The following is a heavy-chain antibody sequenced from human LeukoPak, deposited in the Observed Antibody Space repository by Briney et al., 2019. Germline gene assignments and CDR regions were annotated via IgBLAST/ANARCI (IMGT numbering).Heavy chain of an antibody. CDR1: GFTFSSYY. Sequence: GGSLRLSCAASGFTFSSYYMSWVRQAPGKGLEWVASIKDEDGSDRYYVDSVKGRFTISRDNAKKSVFLQMNSLRAEDTASHFCAREWEVPRYFDYWGRGSLVIVSS. CDR3: AREWEVPRYFDY. D-gene: IGHD1-26*01. CDR2: IKDEDGSDR. J-gene: IGHJ4*02. V-gene: IGHV3-7*04.